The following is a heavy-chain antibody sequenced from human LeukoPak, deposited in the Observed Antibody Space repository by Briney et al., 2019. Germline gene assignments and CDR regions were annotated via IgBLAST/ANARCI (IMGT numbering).Heavy chain of an antibody. CDR2: IIPIFGTA. V-gene: IGHV1-69*06. D-gene: IGHD3-22*01. Sequence: SVKVSCKASGGTFSSYAISWVRQAPGQGLEWMGGIIPIFGTANYAQKFQGRVTITADKSTSTAYMELSSLRPEDTAVYYCATGVTPYDSSGYPDYWGQGTLVTVSS. CDR3: ATGVTPYDSSGYPDY. CDR1: GGTFSSYA. J-gene: IGHJ4*02.